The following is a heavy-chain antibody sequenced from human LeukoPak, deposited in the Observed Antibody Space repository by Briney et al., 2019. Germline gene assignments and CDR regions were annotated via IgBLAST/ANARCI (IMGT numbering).Heavy chain of an antibody. CDR2: INPNGGGT. CDR1: GYTFSDYY. V-gene: IGHV1-2*02. J-gene: IGHJ4*02. CDR3: AGGITGGDY. Sequence: GASVKVSCKASGYTFSDYYIHWVRRAPGQGLEWVGWINPNGGGTNYAQKFQGRVTMTRDTSISTAYMELTSLRSDDTALYYCAGGITGGDYWGQGTLVTVSS. D-gene: IGHD1-14*01.